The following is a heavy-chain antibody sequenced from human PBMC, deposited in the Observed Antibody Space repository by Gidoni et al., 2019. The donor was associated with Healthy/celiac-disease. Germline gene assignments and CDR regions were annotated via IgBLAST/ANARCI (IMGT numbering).Heavy chain of an antibody. V-gene: IGHV3-21*01. CDR2: ISSSSSYI. Sequence: EVQLVESGGGLVKPGGSLRLSCAASGFTFSSYSMNWVRQAPGKGLEWVSSISSSSSYIYYADSVKGRFTISRDNAKNSLYLQMNSLRAEDTAVYYCARGIEAAGNVYYYYGMDVWGQGTTVTVSS. D-gene: IGHD6-13*01. CDR1: GFTFSSYS. CDR3: ARGIEAAGNVYYYYGMDV. J-gene: IGHJ6*02.